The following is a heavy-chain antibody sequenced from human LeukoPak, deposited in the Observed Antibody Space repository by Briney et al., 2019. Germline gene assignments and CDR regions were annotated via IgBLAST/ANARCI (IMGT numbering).Heavy chain of an antibody. D-gene: IGHD1-26*01. CDR2: ISGSGGST. J-gene: IGHJ4*02. CDR3: ARSWSYNPPLDY. V-gene: IGHV3-23*01. CDR1: GFTFSSYA. Sequence: QPGGSLRLSCAASGFTFSSYAMSWVRQAPGKGLEWVSAISGSGGSTYYADSVKGRFTISRDNSKNTLYLQMNSLRTEDTAVFYCARSWSYNPPLDYWGQGTLVTVSS.